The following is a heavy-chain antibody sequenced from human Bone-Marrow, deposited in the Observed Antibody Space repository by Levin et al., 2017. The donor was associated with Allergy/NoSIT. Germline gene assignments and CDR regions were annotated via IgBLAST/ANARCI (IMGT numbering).Heavy chain of an antibody. CDR3: AKGRSMITFGGVSFDY. CDR2: ISGSGGST. Sequence: GGSLRLSCAASGFTFSSYAMSWVRQAPGKGLEWVSAISGSGGSTYYADSVKGRFTISRDNSKNTLYLQMNSLRAEDTAVYYCAKGRSMITFGGVSFDYWGQGTLVTVSS. V-gene: IGHV3-23*01. J-gene: IGHJ4*02. CDR1: GFTFSSYA. D-gene: IGHD3-16*01.